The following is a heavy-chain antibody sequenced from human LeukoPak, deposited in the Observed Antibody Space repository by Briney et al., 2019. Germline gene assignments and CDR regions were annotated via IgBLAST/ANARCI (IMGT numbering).Heavy chain of an antibody. D-gene: IGHD3-3*01. CDR2: IYHSGST. CDR1: GYSISSGYY. J-gene: IGHJ5*02. Sequence: PSETLSLTCAVSGYSISSGYYWGWIRQPPGKGLEWIGSIYHSGSTYYNPSLKSQVTISVDTSKNQFSLKPSSVTAADTAVYYCARHQITIFGVANNWFDPWGQGTLVTVSS. CDR3: ARHQITIFGVANNWFDP. V-gene: IGHV4-38-2*01.